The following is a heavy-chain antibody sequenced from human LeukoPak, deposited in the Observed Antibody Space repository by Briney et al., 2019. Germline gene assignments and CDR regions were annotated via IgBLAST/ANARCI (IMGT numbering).Heavy chain of an antibody. D-gene: IGHD3-9*01. CDR2: IYYSGST. J-gene: IGHJ4*02. CDR3: ARVDILTGYSPHDY. CDR1: GGSISSYY. Sequence: PSETLSLTCTVSGGSISSYYWSWIRQPPGKGLEWIGYIYYSGSTNYNPSLKSRVTISADTSKNQFSLKLSSVTAADTAVYYCARVDILTGYSPHDYWGQGTLVTVSS. V-gene: IGHV4-59*01.